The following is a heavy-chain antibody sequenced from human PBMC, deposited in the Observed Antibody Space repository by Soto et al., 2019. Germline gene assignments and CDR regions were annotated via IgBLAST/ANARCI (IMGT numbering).Heavy chain of an antibody. V-gene: IGHV4-31*03. J-gene: IGHJ5*02. CDR1: GGPFSRGGYY. CDR3: ARVPSP. Sequence: ASETLSLTCTVSGGPFSRGGYYWSWIRQHPGKGLECIGYIFYTGSTYYNPTLKSRVTMSVDTSKRQFSLNLSSLTAADTAVYYCARVPSPWGQGTLVTVSS. CDR2: IFYTGST.